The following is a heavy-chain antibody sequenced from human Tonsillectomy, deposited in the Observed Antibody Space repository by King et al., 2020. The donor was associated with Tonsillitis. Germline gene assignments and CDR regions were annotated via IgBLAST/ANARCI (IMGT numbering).Heavy chain of an antibody. D-gene: IGHD3-16*01. CDR3: TTDRGIEERPLFDS. Sequence: VQLVESGGGLVKPGGSLRLSCAVSRFTFTFTNAWMSWVRQAPGKGLEWVGRVKGKSDGGTTDYAAPVQGRFTISREDSKNMLYLQMSSLKREDTAVYYCTTDRGIEERPLFDSWGQGALVTVSS. J-gene: IGHJ4*02. CDR2: VKGKSDGGTT. CDR1: RFTFTFTNAW. V-gene: IGHV3-15*01.